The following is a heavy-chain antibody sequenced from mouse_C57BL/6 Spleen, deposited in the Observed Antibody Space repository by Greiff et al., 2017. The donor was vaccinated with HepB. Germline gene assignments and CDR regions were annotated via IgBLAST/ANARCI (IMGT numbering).Heavy chain of an antibody. D-gene: IGHD2-3*01. J-gene: IGHJ4*01. CDR3: ARWLLRGDYAMDY. CDR2: INPSTGGT. V-gene: IGHV1-42*01. Sequence: EVKLQESGPELVKPGASVKISCKASGYSFTGYYMNWVKQSPEKSLEWIGEINPSTGGTTYNQKFKAKATLTVDKSSSTAYMQLKSLTSEDSAVYDCARWLLRGDYAMDYWGQGTSVTVSS. CDR1: GYSFTGYY.